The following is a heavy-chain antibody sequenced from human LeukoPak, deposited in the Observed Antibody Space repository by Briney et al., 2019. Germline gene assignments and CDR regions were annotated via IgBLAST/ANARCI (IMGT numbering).Heavy chain of an antibody. CDR1: GFTFSSYS. V-gene: IGHV3-33*01. J-gene: IGHJ4*02. CDR2: IWYDGSNK. CDR3: ASQESYSSGLEY. D-gene: IGHD6-19*01. Sequence: GGSLRLSCAASGFTFSSYSMHWVRQAPGKGLEWVAVIWYDGSNKYYADSVKGRFTISRDNSKNTLYLQMNSLRAEDTAVYYCASQESYSSGLEYWGQGTLVTVSS.